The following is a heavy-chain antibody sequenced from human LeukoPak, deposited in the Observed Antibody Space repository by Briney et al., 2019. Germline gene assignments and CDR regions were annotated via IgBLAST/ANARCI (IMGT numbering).Heavy chain of an antibody. Sequence: EPSETLSLTCAVYGGPFRGYYWSWIRQPPGKGLEWIGEINHSGRTNYNPSLKSRVTTSVDTSKNQISLKLRSVTAADTAVYYCARGYSGSRSGYYFDYWGQGSLVTVSS. V-gene: IGHV4-34*01. J-gene: IGHJ4*02. CDR1: GGPFRGYY. CDR2: INHSGRT. D-gene: IGHD1-26*01. CDR3: ARGYSGSRSGYYFDY.